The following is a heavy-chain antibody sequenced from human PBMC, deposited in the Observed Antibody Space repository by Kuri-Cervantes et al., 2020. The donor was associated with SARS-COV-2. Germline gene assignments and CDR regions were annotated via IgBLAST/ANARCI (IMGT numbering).Heavy chain of an antibody. CDR2: INAGNGNT. D-gene: IGHD2-8*02. CDR3: AKVLGYCTGGVCTLAGDHAFDI. J-gene: IGHJ3*02. V-gene: IGHV1-3*01. CDR1: GYTFTSYA. Sequence: ASVKVSCKASGYTFTSYAMHWVRQAPGQRLEWMGWINAGNGNTKYSQKFQGRVTITRDTSTSTVYMELSSLRAEDTAVYYCAKVLGYCTGGVCTLAGDHAFDIWGQGTMVTVSS.